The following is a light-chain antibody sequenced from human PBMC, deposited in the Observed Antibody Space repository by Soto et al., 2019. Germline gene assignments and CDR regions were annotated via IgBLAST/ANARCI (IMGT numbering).Light chain of an antibody. CDR1: QSVNSN. J-gene: IGKJ2*01. CDR3: QQYNNWPPYT. CDR2: GAS. Sequence: EIVMTQSPATLSVSPGERATLSCRASQSVNSNLAWYQQKSGQAPSLLIYGASIRATGVPARFSGSGSGTEFTITISSLQSEDFAVYYCQQYNNWPPYTFGQGTKLEIK. V-gene: IGKV3-15*01.